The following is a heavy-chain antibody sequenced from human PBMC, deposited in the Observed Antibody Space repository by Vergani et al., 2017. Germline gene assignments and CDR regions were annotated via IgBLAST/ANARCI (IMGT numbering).Heavy chain of an antibody. CDR2: INHSGST. V-gene: IGHV4-34*01. CDR1: GGSFSGYY. J-gene: IGHJ4*02. D-gene: IGHD1-1*01. CDR3: ARGYNRFDY. Sequence: QVQLQQWGAGLLKPSETLSLTCAVYGGSFSGYYWSWIRQPPGKGLEWIGEINHSGSTNYNPSLKSRVTISVDTSKNQFSLKLTSVTAEDTAVYYCARGYNRFDYWGQGTLVTVSS.